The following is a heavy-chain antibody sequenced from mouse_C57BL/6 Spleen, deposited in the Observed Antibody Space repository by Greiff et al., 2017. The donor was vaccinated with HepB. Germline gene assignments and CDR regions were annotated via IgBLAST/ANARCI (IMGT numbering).Heavy chain of an antibody. CDR3: AREMDYAMDY. J-gene: IGHJ4*01. D-gene: IGHD2-3*01. CDR2: IHPNSGST. Sequence: VKLQESGAELVKPGASVKLSCKASGYTFTSYWMHWVKQRPGQGLEWIGMIHPNSGSTNYNEKFKSKATLTVDKSSSTAYMQLSSLTSEDSAVYYCAREMDYAMDYWGQGTSVTVSS. V-gene: IGHV1-64*01. CDR1: GYTFTSYW.